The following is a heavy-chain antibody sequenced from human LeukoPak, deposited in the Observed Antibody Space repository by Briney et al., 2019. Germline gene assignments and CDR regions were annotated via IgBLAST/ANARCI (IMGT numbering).Heavy chain of an antibody. CDR1: GFTFDDYA. Sequence: PGRSLRLSCAASGFTFDDYAMHWVRQAPGKGLEWVSGISWNSGSIGYADSVKGRFTISRDNAKSTVYLQMNSLRAEDTAVYFCARDRYYIFDYWGQGAPVTVSS. CDR3: ARDRYYIFDY. V-gene: IGHV3-9*01. CDR2: ISWNSGSI. D-gene: IGHD3-10*01. J-gene: IGHJ4*02.